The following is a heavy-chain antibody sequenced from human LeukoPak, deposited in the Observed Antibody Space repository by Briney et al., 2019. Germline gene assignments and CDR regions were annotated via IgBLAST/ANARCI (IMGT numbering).Heavy chain of an antibody. CDR2: IYTGGGR. J-gene: IGHJ4*02. Sequence: GGSLRLSCAASGFTVSSNYMSWVRQAPGKELEWVSVIYTGGGRYYADSVRGRFTISRDTSKNMVFLQMNSLRVEDTAVYYCARGIDYWGRGTLVTVSS. V-gene: IGHV3-53*01. CDR3: ARGIDY. CDR1: GFTVSSNY.